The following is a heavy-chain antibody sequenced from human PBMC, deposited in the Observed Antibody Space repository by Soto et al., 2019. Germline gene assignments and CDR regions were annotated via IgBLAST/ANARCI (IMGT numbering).Heavy chain of an antibody. CDR1: GGSFSGYQ. V-gene: IGHV4-34*01. Sequence: QVQLQQWGAGLLKPSETLSLTCAVYGGSFSGYQWTWIRQTQGKRLEWIGEINDSGNINYNPSLKGRVTILLDTPKKQFSLRLSSVTAADSAVYYCARGLILWFGELSRRGGYYYYMDVWGKGTTVTVSS. D-gene: IGHD3-10*01. CDR2: INDSGNI. J-gene: IGHJ6*03. CDR3: ARGLILWFGELSRRGGYYYYMDV.